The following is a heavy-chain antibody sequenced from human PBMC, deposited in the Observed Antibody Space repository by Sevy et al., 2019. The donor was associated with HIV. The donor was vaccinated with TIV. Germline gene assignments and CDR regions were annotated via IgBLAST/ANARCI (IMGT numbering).Heavy chain of an antibody. CDR1: GLTFSNYV. J-gene: IGHJ3*02. V-gene: IGHV3-23*01. Sequence: GGSLRLSCAASGLTFSNYVMSWVRQAPGKGLEWLSVISGGSGTTYAAESVKGRFTISRDNSKNTLYLHMSSLGAEDTAVYYGARNLSPGGAFDIWGQGTRVTVSS. CDR3: ARNLSPGGAFDI. CDR2: ISGGSGTT.